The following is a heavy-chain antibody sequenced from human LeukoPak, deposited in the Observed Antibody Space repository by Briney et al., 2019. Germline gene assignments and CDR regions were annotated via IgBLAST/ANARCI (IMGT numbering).Heavy chain of an antibody. CDR3: ARGPYSYDSSGAFDI. CDR2: ISSSGST. Sequence: PSQTLSLTCTVSGDSISSGGYYWSWIRQPAGKGLEWIGRISSSGSTNYNPSLKSRITISVDTSKNQFSLKLSSVTAADTAVYFCARGPYSYDSSGAFDIWGQGTMVTVSS. J-gene: IGHJ3*02. CDR1: GDSISSGGYY. V-gene: IGHV4-61*02. D-gene: IGHD3-22*01.